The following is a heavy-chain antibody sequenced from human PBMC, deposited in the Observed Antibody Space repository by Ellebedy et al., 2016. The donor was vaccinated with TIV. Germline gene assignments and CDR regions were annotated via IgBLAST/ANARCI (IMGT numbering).Heavy chain of an antibody. J-gene: IGHJ4*02. V-gene: IGHV3-74*01. CDR2: ISPDGSNT. D-gene: IGHD3-22*01. CDR1: GFPFSSYW. CDR3: AKETWETSGYHMDY. Sequence: GESLKISCAASGFPFSSYWMHWVRQAPGKGLVWISRISPDGSNTIYADSVKGRFTISRDNSKNTRYLQMNSLRFEDTTVYYCAKETWETSGYHMDYWGQGTLVTVSS.